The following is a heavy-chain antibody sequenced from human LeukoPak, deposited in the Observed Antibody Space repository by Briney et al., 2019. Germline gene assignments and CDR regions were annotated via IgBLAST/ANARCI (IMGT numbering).Heavy chain of an antibody. Sequence: PGGSLRLSCAVSGFAFSRYTMNWVRQAPGKGLEWVSSISSSSSYIYYADSVKGRFTISRDNAKNSLYLQMNSLRAEDTAVYYCARESTSGYWGQGTLVAVSS. V-gene: IGHV3-21*01. CDR2: ISSSSSYI. D-gene: IGHD3-10*01. CDR3: ARESTSGY. CDR1: GFAFSRYT. J-gene: IGHJ4*02.